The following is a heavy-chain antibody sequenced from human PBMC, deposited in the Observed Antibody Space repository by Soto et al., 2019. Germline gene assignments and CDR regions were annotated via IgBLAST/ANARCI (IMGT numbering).Heavy chain of an antibody. CDR1: GYTFTSYD. J-gene: IGHJ4*02. D-gene: IGHD2-21*02. V-gene: IGHV1-8*01. Sequence: QVQPVQSGAEVKKPGASVKGSCKASGYTFTSYDINWVRQATGQGLEWMGWMNPNSGNTGYAQKFQGRVTMTRNTSISTAYMELSSLRSEDTAVYYCARARYLYGGNSGALAYWGQGTLVTVSS. CDR2: MNPNSGNT. CDR3: ARARYLYGGNSGALAY.